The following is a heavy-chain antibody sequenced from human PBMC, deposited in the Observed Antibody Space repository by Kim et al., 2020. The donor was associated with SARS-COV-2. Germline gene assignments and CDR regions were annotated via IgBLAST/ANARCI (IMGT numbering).Heavy chain of an antibody. Sequence: SVKVSCKASGGTFSSYAISWVRQAPGQGLEWMGGIIPIFGTANYAQKFQGRVTITADESTSTAYMELSSLRSEDTAVYYCASCSSTSCRRYYYYMDVWGKGTTVTVSS. J-gene: IGHJ6*03. CDR1: GGTFSSYA. CDR3: ASCSSTSCRRYYYYMDV. CDR2: IIPIFGTA. D-gene: IGHD2-2*01. V-gene: IGHV1-69*13.